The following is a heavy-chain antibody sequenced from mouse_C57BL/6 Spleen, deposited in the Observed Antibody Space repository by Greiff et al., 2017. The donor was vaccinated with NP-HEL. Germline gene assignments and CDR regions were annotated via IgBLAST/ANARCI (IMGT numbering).Heavy chain of an antibody. V-gene: IGHV1-80*01. CDR1: GYAFSSYW. CDR3: ARRGDYDVYFDY. J-gene: IGHJ2*01. Sequence: QVQLQQSGAELVKPGASVKISCKASGYAFSSYWMNWVKQRPGKGLEWIGQIYPGDGDTNYNGKFKGKATLTADKSSSTAYMQLSSLTSEDSAVYFCARRGDYDVYFDYWGQGTTLTVSS. D-gene: IGHD2-4*01. CDR2: IYPGDGDT.